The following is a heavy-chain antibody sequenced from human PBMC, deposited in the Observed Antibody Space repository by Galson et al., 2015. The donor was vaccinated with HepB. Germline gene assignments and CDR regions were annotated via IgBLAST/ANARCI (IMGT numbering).Heavy chain of an antibody. CDR2: IHYSGSI. D-gene: IGHD3-22*01. CDR3: ARGPHYDISGQYDGPHYFDY. Sequence: TLSLTCTVSGGSISSGGYYWSWIRQHPGKGLEWIGYIHYSGSIYYNPSLKSRVTISMDTSKNQFSLELSSVTAADTAVFYCARGPHYDISGQYDGPHYFDYWGQGTLVTVSS. CDR1: GGSISSGGYY. J-gene: IGHJ4*02. V-gene: IGHV4-31*03.